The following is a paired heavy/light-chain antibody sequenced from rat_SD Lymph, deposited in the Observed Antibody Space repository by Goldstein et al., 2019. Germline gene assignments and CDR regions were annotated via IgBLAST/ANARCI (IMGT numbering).Heavy chain of an antibody. J-gene: IGHJ4*01. CDR3: ARHPFMYTTDYYYEEGVMDA. CDR1: GFTFSNYG. CDR2: ISSSSSYI. D-gene: IGHD1-6*01. Sequence: EVQLVESGGGLVQPGRSLKLSCLASGFTFSNYGMNWIRQAPGKGLEWVASISSSSSYIYYADTVKGRFTISRDNAKNTLYLQMTSLRSEDTALYYCARHPFMYTTDYYYEEGVMDAWGQGASVTVSS. V-gene: IGHV5-34*01.
Light chain of an antibody. CDR3: QQHNEYPLT. CDR1: KSISKY. V-gene: IGKV16S1*01. CDR2: SGS. Sequence: DVQMTQSPSNLAASPGESVSINCKASKSISKYLAWYQQKPGKANKLLIYSGSTLQSGTPSRFSGSGSGTDFTLTIRNLEPEDFGLYYCQQHNEYPLTFGSGTKLEIK. J-gene: IGKJ5*01.